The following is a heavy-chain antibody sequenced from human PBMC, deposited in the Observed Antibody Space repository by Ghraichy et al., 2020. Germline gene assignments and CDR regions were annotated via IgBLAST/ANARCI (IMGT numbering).Heavy chain of an antibody. V-gene: IGHV3-30*18. CDR3: AKDRHITMIVGTYGGFDY. D-gene: IGHD3-22*01. Sequence: GGSLRLSCAASGFTFSSYGMHWVRQAPGKGLEWVAVISYDGSNKYYADSVKGRFTISRDNSKNTLYLQMNSLRAEDTAMYYCAKDRHITMIVGTYGGFDYWGQGTLVTVSS. CDR2: ISYDGSNK. CDR1: GFTFSSYG. J-gene: IGHJ4*02.